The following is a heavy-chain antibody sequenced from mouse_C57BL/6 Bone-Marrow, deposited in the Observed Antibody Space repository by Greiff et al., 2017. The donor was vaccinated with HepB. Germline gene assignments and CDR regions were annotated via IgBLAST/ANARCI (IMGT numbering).Heavy chain of an antibody. J-gene: IGHJ1*03. CDR2: IYPYNGVS. CDR1: GYSFTGYY. Sequence: DVQLQESGPELVKPGASVKISCKASGYSFTGYYMHWVKQSHGNILDWIGYIYPYNGVSSYNQKFKGKATLTVDKSSSTAYMELRSLTSEDSAVYYCANRGITTVVATDWYFDVWGTGTTVTVSS. CDR3: ANRGITTVVATDWYFDV. V-gene: IGHV1-31*01. D-gene: IGHD1-1*01.